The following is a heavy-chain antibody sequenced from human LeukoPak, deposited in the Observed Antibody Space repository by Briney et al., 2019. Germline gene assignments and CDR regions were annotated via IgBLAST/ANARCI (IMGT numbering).Heavy chain of an antibody. V-gene: IGHV4-59*01. CDR2: IYYSGST. CDR1: GGSISSYY. CDR3: ARATYYYDSSGFDY. J-gene: IGHJ4*02. D-gene: IGHD3-22*01. Sequence: SETLSLTCTVSGGSISSYYWSWIRQPPGKGLGWIGYIYYSGSTNYNPSLKSRVTISVDTSKNQFSLKLSSVTAADTAVYYCARATYYYDSSGFDYWGQGTLVTVSS.